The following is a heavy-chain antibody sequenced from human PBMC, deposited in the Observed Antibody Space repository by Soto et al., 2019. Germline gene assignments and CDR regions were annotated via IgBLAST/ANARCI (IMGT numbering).Heavy chain of an antibody. CDR3: ARGYTVYCSGGTCYWFYP. CDR2: ISSSASHI. CDR1: GFSFSSYS. J-gene: IGHJ5*02. Sequence: EVQLVESGGGLVKPGGSLRLSCAASGFSFSSYSMNWVRQAPGKGLEWVSSISSSASHINYADSVKGRFTISRVNAKKSLYLQMNSLRAEDTAVYYCARGYTVYCSGGTCYWFYPWCQGTLVTVSS. V-gene: IGHV3-21*01. D-gene: IGHD2-15*01.